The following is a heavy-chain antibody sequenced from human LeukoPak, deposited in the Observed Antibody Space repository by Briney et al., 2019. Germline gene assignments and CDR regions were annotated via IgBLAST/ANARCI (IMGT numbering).Heavy chain of an antibody. D-gene: IGHD6-6*01. J-gene: IGHJ3*02. Sequence: GASVKVSCKASGYIFTDYYIHWLRQAPGQSFEWMGRIDPDSGGTRSAHKFQGRVTVTRGTSISTVYMELRWLMSDDAAVYYCARGPSSGAFDIWGQGTMVTVSS. CDR1: GYIFTDYY. V-gene: IGHV1-2*06. CDR3: ARGPSSGAFDI. CDR2: IDPDSGGT.